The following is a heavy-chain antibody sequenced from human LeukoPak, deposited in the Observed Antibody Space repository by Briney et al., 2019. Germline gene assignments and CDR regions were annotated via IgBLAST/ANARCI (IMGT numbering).Heavy chain of an antibody. CDR2: IYPGDSDT. V-gene: IGHV5-51*01. CDR1: GYSFTTYW. D-gene: IGHD1-26*01. J-gene: IGHJ4*02. Sequence: GVSLKISCRVSGYSFTTYWIGWVRQMPGKGLEWMGIIYPGDSDTRYSPSFQGQVTISADKSISTAYLQWSSLKASDTAMYYCARRWELYYFDYWGQGTLVTVSS. CDR3: ARRWELYYFDY.